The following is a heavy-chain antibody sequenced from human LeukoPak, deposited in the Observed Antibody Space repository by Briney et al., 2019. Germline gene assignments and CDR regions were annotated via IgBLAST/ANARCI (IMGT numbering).Heavy chain of an antibody. CDR1: GFTFSSYA. D-gene: IGHD5-24*01. CDR3: ARGDGLGY. CDR2: ISYDGSNK. V-gene: IGHV3-30-3*01. Sequence: PGGSLRLSCAASGFTFSSYAMHWVRQAPGKGLEWVAVISYDGSNKYYADSVKGRFTISRDNSKNTLYLQMNSLRAEDTAVYYCARGDGLGYWGQGTLVTVSS. J-gene: IGHJ4*02.